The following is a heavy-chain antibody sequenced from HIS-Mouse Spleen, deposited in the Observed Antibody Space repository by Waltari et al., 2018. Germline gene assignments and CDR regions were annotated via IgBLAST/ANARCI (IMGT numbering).Heavy chain of an antibody. CDR2: IWNDGSNK. Sequence: QVQLVESGGGVVQPGRSLRLSCAASGFTFSSYGMHWVGQAPGKGLEWVAVIWNDGSNKYYADSVKGRFTISRDNSKNTLYLQMNSLRAEDTAVYYCAKGGLMVYAIGDYWGQGTLVTVSS. CDR3: AKGGLMVYAIGDY. D-gene: IGHD2-8*01. CDR1: GFTFSSYG. J-gene: IGHJ4*02. V-gene: IGHV3-33*06.